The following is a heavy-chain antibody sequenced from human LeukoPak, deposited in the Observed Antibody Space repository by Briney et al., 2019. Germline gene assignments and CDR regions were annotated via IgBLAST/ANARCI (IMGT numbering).Heavy chain of an antibody. V-gene: IGHV4-38-2*02. CDR2: IYHSGNT. CDR1: SYSISSGYY. CDR3: ARGGTGYSSGNDY. D-gene: IGHD6-19*01. J-gene: IGHJ4*02. Sequence: SETLSLTCTVSSYSISSGYYWGWIRQPPGKGLEWIGSIYHSGNTNYNPSLKSRVTISVDTSKNQFSLKLSSVTAADTAVYYCARGGTGYSSGNDYWGQGTLVTVSS.